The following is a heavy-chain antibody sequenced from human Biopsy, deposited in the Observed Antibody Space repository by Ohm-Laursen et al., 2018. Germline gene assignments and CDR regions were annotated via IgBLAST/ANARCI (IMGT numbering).Heavy chain of an antibody. V-gene: IGHV4-61*01. D-gene: IGHD6-19*01. CDR1: DDSVSSGSFY. Sequence: GTLSLTWIVSDDSVSSGSFYWTWIRQPPGQGLEYIGYIYDRGSTANYNPSLESRVTMSVDMPKNQFSLKLSSVTAADTAIYYCARGMRSSGWPYFDSWGQGTLVTVSS. CDR2: IYDRGST. J-gene: IGHJ4*02. CDR3: ARGMRSSGWPYFDS.